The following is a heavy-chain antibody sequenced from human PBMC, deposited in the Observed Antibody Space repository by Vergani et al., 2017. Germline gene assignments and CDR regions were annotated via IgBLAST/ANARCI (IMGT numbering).Heavy chain of an antibody. CDR1: GYSFTSYW. Sequence: EVQLVQSGAEVKKPGESLKISCKGSGYSFTSYWIAWVRQMPGKGLEWMGIIYPGDSDTSYSPSFQGQVTISADKSISTAYLQWISLKASDSAMYYCARVYCRGMSCAGTDYFYHIDVWGKGTTVTVS. CDR2: IYPGDSDT. D-gene: IGHD3/OR15-3a*01. V-gene: IGHV5-51*01. J-gene: IGHJ6*03. CDR3: ARVYCRGMSCAGTDYFYHIDV.